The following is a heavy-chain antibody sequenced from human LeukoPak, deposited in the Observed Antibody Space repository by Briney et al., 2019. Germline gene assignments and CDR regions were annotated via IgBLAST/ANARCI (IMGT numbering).Heavy chain of an antibody. J-gene: IGHJ6*02. D-gene: IGHD5-18*01. Sequence: PSGTLSITCTVSGGSISSGGYYWSWIRQHPGKGLEWIGYIYYSGSTYYNPSLKSRVTISVDTSKNQFSLKLSSVTAADTAVYYCARVGPVDTAMVTPFSLGMDVWGQGTTVTVSS. CDR3: ARVGPVDTAMVTPFSLGMDV. CDR2: IYYSGST. V-gene: IGHV4-31*03. CDR1: GGSISSGGYY.